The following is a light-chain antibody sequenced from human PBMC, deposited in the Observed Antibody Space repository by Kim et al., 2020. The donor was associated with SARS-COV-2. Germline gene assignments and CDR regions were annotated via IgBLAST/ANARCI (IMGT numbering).Light chain of an antibody. CDR1: SNDVGGYHL. V-gene: IGLV2-23*02. Sequence: QSALTQPASVAGSPGQSITISCSGTSNDVGGYHLVSWYQQHPGKVPKLIIYEVDKRPSGVSNHFSGSKSGNTASLRISGLQAEDEGDYYCCSYAGNSVVEFGGGTQLTVL. J-gene: IGLJ2*01. CDR3: CSYAGNSVVE. CDR2: EVD.